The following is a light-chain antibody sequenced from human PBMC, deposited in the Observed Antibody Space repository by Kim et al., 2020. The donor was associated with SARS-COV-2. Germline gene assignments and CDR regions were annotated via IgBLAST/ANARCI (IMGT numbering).Light chain of an antibody. V-gene: IGKV1-5*01. CDR3: QQYKTHSRT. J-gene: IGKJ1*01. CDR1: QSISSW. CDR2: DAS. Sequence: AYVGDRVTITCRASQSISSWLAWYQQKPGKAPNLLIYDASTLQSGVPSRFSGSGSGTEFTLAISSLQPDDFATYYCQQYKTHSRTFGQGTKVDIK.